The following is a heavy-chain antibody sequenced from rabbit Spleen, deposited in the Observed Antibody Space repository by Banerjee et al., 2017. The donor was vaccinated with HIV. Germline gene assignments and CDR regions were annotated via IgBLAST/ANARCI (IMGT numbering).Heavy chain of an antibody. CDR3: ARDSGSSFSSYGMDL. CDR1: GFSFEGGYV. CDR2: INMVTGKS. Sequence: QEQLVESGGGLVQPEGSLTLTCTASGFSFEGGYVMCWVRQAPGKGLEWITCINMVTGKSVYASWAKGRFIMSRTSSTKVTLQMTSLTAADRATYFCARDSGSSFSSYGMDLWGQGTLVTVS. D-gene: IGHD8-1*01. J-gene: IGHJ6*01. V-gene: IGHV1S45*01.